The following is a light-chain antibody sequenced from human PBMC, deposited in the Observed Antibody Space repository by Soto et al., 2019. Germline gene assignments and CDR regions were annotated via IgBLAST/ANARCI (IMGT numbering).Light chain of an antibody. CDR1: QDISNY. J-gene: IGKJ1*01. CDR3: QQYETFSGT. CDR2: DAS. Sequence: DIQMTQSPSSLSASVGDRVTITCQASQDISNYLNWYQQKPGKAPKLLIYDASNLEIGVPSRFSGSGSGTKFTLTIASLQPDDFATYYCQQYETFSGTFGPGTKVEI. V-gene: IGKV1-33*01.